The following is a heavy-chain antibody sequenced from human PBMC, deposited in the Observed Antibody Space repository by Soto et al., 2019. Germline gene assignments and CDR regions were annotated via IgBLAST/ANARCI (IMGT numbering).Heavy chain of an antibody. D-gene: IGHD1-26*01. J-gene: IGHJ4*02. Sequence: QVQLLESGPGLVKPSETLSLTCTVSGDSISGYYWSWIRQTPGKGLEWIGWIHDSGATLYNPSHKTRITISVDMSRNQFSLKVSSVTAADTALYYCARYIGRHTELDSWGQGTLVTVSS. V-gene: IGHV4-59*01. CDR3: ARYIGRHTELDS. CDR1: GDSISGYY. CDR2: IHDSGAT.